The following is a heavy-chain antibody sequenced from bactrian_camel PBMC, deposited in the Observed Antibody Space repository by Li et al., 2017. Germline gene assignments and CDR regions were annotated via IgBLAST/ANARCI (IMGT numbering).Heavy chain of an antibody. Sequence: LVESGGDTVQVGGSLRLSCVASGVIFDKTYFSWVRLLPGKGLEWVGSVDREGDSPSYHDSVKGRFTISKDLSKNTVYLQMNTLKSEDTAMYYCSLGWMVTLRRGSGQGTQVTVS. V-gene: IGHV3S2*01. CDR2: VDREGDSP. D-gene: IGHD5*01. J-gene: IGHJ4*01. CDR1: GVIFDKTY.